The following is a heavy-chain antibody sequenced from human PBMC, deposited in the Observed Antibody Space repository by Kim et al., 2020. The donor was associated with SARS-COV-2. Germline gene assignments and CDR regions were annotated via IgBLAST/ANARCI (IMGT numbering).Heavy chain of an antibody. Sequence: GGSLRLSCVASGFTFDTYPMHWVRQVPGKGLEWVSGIGGDSVNKDYADSVRGRFTISRDNAKNSLYLQMSSLRVEDTALYYCAKDTTANHPGYDGMDVWGQGTTVTVSS. CDR3: AKDTTANHPGYDGMDV. D-gene: IGHD3-10*01. CDR1: GFTFDTYP. V-gene: IGHV3-9*01. CDR2: IGGDSVNK. J-gene: IGHJ6*02.